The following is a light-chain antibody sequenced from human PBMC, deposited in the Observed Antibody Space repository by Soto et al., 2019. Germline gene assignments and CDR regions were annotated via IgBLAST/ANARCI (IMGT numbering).Light chain of an antibody. Sequence: EIVLTQSPGTLSLSPGERATLSSRASQSVTSTYLAWYQQKSGQAPRLLIYSAYSRATGIPDRFSGSGSGTDFTLTISRLEPEDFAVYYCQQYGSSPGWTFGQGTKVEIK. V-gene: IGKV3-20*01. CDR2: SAY. CDR1: QSVTSTY. J-gene: IGKJ1*01. CDR3: QQYGSSPGWT.